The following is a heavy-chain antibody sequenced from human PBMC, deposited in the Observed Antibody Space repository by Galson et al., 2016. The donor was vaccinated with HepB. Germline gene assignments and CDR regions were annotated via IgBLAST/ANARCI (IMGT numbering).Heavy chain of an antibody. Sequence: SETLSLTCTVSGGPISSASYFWGWIRQPPGKGLEWIGTIHSSGTTYYNSSLKSRVTVSIDTSKNQFSLHLISVTAADTAVYFCATRHSTDYSDYWGQGTRVTVSS. J-gene: IGHJ4*02. D-gene: IGHD5-18*01. CDR1: GGPISSASYF. CDR3: ATRHSTDYSDY. CDR2: IHSSGTT. V-gene: IGHV4-39*01.